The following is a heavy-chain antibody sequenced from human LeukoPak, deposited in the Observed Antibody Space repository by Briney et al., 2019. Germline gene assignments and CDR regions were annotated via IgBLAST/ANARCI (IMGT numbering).Heavy chain of an antibody. V-gene: IGHV3-21*01. D-gene: IGHD5-12*01. CDR1: GFTFSSYI. J-gene: IGHJ4*02. Sequence: GGSLRLSCAASGFTFSSYIMNWVRQAPGKGLEWVSSISSSSSYIYYADSVKGRFTISRDNAKNSLYLQMNSLRAEDTAVYYCVRNSDYTYGITAFDYWAREPWSPSPQ. CDR3: VRNSDYTYGITAFDY. CDR2: ISSSSSYI.